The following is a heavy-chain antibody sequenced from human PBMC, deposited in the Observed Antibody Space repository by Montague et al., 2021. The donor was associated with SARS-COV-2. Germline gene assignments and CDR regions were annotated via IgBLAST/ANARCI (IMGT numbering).Heavy chain of an antibody. CDR3: ARHVSNLRAAVDYFDY. J-gene: IGHJ4*02. CDR2: IFHNGDS. V-gene: IGHV4-39*01. Sequence: SETLSLTYLVSGGTISTDNLYWYWAWIRQPPGKGLEWLGSIFHNGDSYXNPSLNTRVTISIDTSRNHFSLTLTAATAPDTAVYYGARHVSNLRAAVDYFDYWGQGTPLTVSS. CDR1: GGTISTDNLYWY. D-gene: IGHD5/OR15-5a*01.